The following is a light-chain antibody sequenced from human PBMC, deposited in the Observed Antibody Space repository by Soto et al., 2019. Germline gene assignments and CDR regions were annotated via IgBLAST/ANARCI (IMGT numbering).Light chain of an antibody. CDR2: GAS. V-gene: IGKV3-15*01. Sequence: EIVMTQSPATLSVSPGERATLSCRASQSVSSNLAWYQQKPGQAPRLLIYGASTRATGIPARFSGSGSGTDFTLTISSLQSEYFAVYYCQQYNNWPLTFGGGTKVEIK. CDR3: QQYNNWPLT. CDR1: QSVSSN. J-gene: IGKJ4*01.